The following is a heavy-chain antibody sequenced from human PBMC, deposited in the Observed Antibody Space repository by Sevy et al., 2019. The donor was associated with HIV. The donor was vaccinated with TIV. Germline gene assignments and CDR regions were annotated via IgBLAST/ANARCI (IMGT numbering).Heavy chain of an antibody. D-gene: IGHD6-13*01. CDR1: GFTFSSYA. CDR3: ARGGTRHSSWPLGCYYYYGMDV. J-gene: IGHJ6*02. CDR2: ISYDGSNK. V-gene: IGHV3-30-3*01. Sequence: GGSLRLSCAASGFTFSSYAMHWVRQAPGKGLEWVAVISYDGSNKYYADSVKGRFTISRDNSKNTLYLQMNSLRAEDTAVYYCARGGTRHSSWPLGCYYYYGMDVWGQGTTVTVSS.